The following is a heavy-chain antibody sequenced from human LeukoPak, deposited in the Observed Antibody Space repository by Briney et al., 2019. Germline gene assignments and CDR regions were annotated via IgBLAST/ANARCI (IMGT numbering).Heavy chain of an antibody. D-gene: IGHD5-24*01. CDR2: IRYDGSYE. J-gene: IGHJ6*03. CDR1: GFTFNSYG. CDR3: AKDGGLHLYYYYNYMDT. V-gene: IGHV3-30*02. Sequence: GGALRLSCAASGFTFNSYGMHSVRQAPGKGLEWVAFIRYDGSYEYYADSVKVRFTISRDNSKTTLYLQMNSLRSEDTAVYYCAKDGGLHLYYYYNYMDTWGKGTTVTVSS.